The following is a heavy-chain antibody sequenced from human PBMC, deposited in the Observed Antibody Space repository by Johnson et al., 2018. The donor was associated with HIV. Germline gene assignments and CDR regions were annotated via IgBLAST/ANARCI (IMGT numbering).Heavy chain of an antibody. J-gene: IGHJ3*01. Sequence: QVQLVESGGGLVKPGGSLRLSCAASGFIFSDYYMTWFRQAPGKGLEWVSYISTITNTVFYAGSVKGRFPISRDNAKNSLYLQMNSLRSEDTAVYYCARVGVVGVPNAFDVSGQGTLVTVSS. D-gene: IGHD2-15*01. CDR1: GFIFSDYY. CDR2: ISTITNTV. V-gene: IGHV3-11*04. CDR3: ARVGVVGVPNAFDV.